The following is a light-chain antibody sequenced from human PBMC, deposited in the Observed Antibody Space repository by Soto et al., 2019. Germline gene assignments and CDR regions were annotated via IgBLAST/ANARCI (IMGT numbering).Light chain of an antibody. Sequence: DIQMTQSPSTLSASIRDRVTITCRASQNIDSWLAWYQQKPGKPPKLLISKASTLESGVPSRFSGSGSGTEFTLTISSLQADDFATYYCQQYNNYGVTFGQGTKLEMK. CDR1: QNIDSW. CDR3: QQYNNYGVT. CDR2: KAS. J-gene: IGKJ2*01. V-gene: IGKV1-5*03.